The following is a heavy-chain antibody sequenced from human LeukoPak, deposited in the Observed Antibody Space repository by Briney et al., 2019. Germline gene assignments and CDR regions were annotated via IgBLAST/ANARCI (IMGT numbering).Heavy chain of an antibody. CDR3: ARGHSDLDV. CDR1: GFTFSSYS. Sequence: GGSLRLSCAASGFTFSSYSMNWVRQAPGKGLEWVSFISSSGSSIYYADSLRGRFTISRDNAKSSLFLQMDSLRAEDTAVYYCARGHSDLDVWGQGTTVTVAS. V-gene: IGHV3-48*04. D-gene: IGHD5-18*01. CDR2: ISSSGSSI. J-gene: IGHJ6*02.